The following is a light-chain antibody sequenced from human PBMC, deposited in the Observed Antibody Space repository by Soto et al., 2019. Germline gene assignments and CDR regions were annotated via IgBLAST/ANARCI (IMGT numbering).Light chain of an antibody. CDR2: AAS. CDR1: QGISNF. V-gene: IGKV1-27*01. CDR3: QKYSSVIT. Sequence: DIQMTQSPSSLSASVGDRVTITCRASQGISNFLAWYQQKPGKVPKLLISAASTLHSGVPSRFSGSGSGTDLTLTITSLQPEDVATYYCQKYSSVITFGQGTRREIK. J-gene: IGKJ5*01.